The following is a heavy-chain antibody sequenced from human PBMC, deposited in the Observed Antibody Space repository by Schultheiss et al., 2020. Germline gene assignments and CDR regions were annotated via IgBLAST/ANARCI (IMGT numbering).Heavy chain of an antibody. V-gene: IGHV4-34*01. Sequence: SETLSLTCAVYGGSFSGYYWSWIRQPPGKGLEWIGEINHSGSTNYNPSLKSRVTISVDTSKNQFSLKLSSVTAADTAVYYCAIGGRVAARPTAEYFQHWGDVASVKVSS. CDR2: INHSGST. CDR1: GGSFSGYY. D-gene: IGHD6-6*01. CDR3: AIGGRVAARPTAEYFQH. J-gene: IGHJ1*01.